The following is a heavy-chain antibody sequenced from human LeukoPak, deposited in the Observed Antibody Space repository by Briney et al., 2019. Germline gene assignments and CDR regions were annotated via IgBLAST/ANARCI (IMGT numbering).Heavy chain of an antibody. J-gene: IGHJ4*02. CDR3: ARVRAYDDYGDYFDY. D-gene: IGHD4-17*01. V-gene: IGHV3-7*05. CDR2: INQDGSEK. Sequence: PGGSLRLSCAASGFTFSGYWMTWVRQAPGKGLEWVANINQDGSEKYYVDSVKGRFTIARDNAKNSLYLQMTSLRADDTAVYYCARVRAYDDYGDYFDYWGQGSLVSVSS. CDR1: GFTFSGYW.